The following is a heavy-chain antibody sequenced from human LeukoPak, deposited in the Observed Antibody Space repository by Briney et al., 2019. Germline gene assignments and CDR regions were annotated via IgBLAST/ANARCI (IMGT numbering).Heavy chain of an antibody. V-gene: IGHV4-4*07. CDR3: AREYGDFDF. CDR1: SGSISSYY. D-gene: IGHD4-17*01. J-gene: IGHJ4*02. CDR2: ISTTGST. Sequence: PSGTLSLTCTVSSGSISSYYWNWIRQPAGKGLEWIGRISTTGSTNYNPSLKSRVTMSIDTSKNQFSLKLSSVTAADTAVYYCAREYGDFDFWGQGTLVTVSS.